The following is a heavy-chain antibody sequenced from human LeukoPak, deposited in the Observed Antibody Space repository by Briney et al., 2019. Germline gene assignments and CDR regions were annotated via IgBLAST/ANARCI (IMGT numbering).Heavy chain of an antibody. CDR3: ARGWRNFDF. J-gene: IGHJ4*02. V-gene: IGHV3-30*03. CDR1: GFTFSSYG. Sequence: GRSLRLSCAASGFTFSSYGMHWVRQAPGQGLEWVAVISIDGNTKYHADSVRGRFTISRDNSKNTLYLQMNSLRTEDTAVYYCARGWRNFDFWGQGTLVTVSS. D-gene: IGHD1-1*01. CDR2: ISIDGNTK.